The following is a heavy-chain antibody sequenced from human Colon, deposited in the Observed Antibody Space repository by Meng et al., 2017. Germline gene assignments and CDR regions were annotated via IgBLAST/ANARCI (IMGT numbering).Heavy chain of an antibody. Sequence: QPQLQEPGPGLVKPSETLSLTCTVSGGSISSNGYYWDWVRQPPGKGLEWIGAIYHSGSTSYNPSLQSRVTMFVDTSKNQFSLMLTSVTATDTAVYYCARRRGGSGRDCWGQGTLVTVSS. CDR1: GGSISSNGYY. CDR3: ARRRGGSGRDC. D-gene: IGHD3-10*01. CDR2: IYHSGST. J-gene: IGHJ4*02. V-gene: IGHV4-39*01.